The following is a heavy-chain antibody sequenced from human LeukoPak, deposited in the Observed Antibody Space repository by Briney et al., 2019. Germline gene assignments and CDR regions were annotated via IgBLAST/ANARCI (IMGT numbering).Heavy chain of an antibody. CDR3: AKVRGGNYFDY. D-gene: IGHD3-16*01. CDR2: ISYDGSNK. V-gene: IGHV3-30*18. J-gene: IGHJ4*02. CDR1: GFTFSSYG. Sequence: GGSLRLSCAASGFTFSSYGMHWVRQAPGKGLEWVAVISYDGSNKYYADSVKGRFTISRDNSKNTLYLQMNSLRAEDTAVYYCAKVRGGNYFDYWGQGTLVTVSS.